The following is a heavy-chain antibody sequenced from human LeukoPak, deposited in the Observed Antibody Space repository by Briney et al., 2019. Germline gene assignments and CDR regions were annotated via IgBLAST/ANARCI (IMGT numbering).Heavy chain of an antibody. CDR2: ISTSGST. J-gene: IGHJ4*02. CDR3: ARHEDYGDYFDY. D-gene: IGHD4-17*01. CDR1: GGSISNYY. V-gene: IGHV4-4*07. Sequence: HSETLSLTCTLSGGSISNYYWSWIRQSAEEGMEWIGLISTSGSTTSNPSLKSRVTMSVDTSRDQFSLKLSSVTAADTAVYYCARHEDYGDYFDYWGQGTLVTVSS.